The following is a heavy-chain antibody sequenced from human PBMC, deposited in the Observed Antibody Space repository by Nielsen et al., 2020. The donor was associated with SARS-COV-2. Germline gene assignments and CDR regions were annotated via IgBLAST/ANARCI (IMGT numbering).Heavy chain of an antibody. D-gene: IGHD6-25*01. CDR2: INWNGGST. J-gene: IGHJ6*02. CDR1: GFTFDDHG. CDR3: ARDNRLVAAGYYYGTDV. Sequence: GESLKISCAASGFTFDDHGMSWVRQAPGKGLEWVSGINWNGGSTGYADSVKGRFTISRDNAKKSLYLQMNSLRAEDTALYHCARDNRLVAAGYYYGTDVWGQGTAVTVSS. V-gene: IGHV3-20*01.